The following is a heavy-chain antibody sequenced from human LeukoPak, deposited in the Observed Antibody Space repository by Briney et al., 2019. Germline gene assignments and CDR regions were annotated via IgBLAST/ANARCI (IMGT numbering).Heavy chain of an antibody. CDR3: ARDWDSRNDYFDP. D-gene: IGHD1-1*01. J-gene: IGHJ4*02. CDR1: GYTLTSYG. Sequence: ASVKVSCKASGYTLTSYGISWVRQAPGQGLEWMGRTSAHNDDTNYAETLQGRLTMTTDISTSTAYMELTSLRSDDTAVYYCARDWDSRNDYFDPWGQGTLVIVSS. V-gene: IGHV1-18*01. CDR2: TSAHNDDT.